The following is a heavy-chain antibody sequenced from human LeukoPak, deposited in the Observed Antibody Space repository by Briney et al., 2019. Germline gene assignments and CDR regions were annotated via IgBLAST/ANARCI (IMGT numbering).Heavy chain of an antibody. CDR1: GFTFSTYE. V-gene: IGHV3-74*01. D-gene: IGHD4-17*01. CDR3: AMSTVTTSWYFDL. CDR2: IYSDGSST. J-gene: IGHJ2*01. Sequence: GSLRLSCAASGFTFSTYEMNWARQAPGKGPVWVSRIYSDGSSTSYADSVKGRFTISRDNAKNTLFLQLNSLRAEDTAVYYCAMSTVTTSWYFDLWGRGTLVTVSS.